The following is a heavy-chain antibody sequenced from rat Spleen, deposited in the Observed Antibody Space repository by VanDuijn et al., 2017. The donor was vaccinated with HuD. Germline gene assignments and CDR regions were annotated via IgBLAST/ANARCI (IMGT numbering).Heavy chain of an antibody. V-gene: IGHV5-25*01. CDR2: ISSSGGDT. CDR3: TRGYVMDA. CDR1: GFTFSNYH. J-gene: IGHJ4*01. Sequence: EVQLVESGGGLVQPGRSLKLSCAASGFTFSNYHMAWVRQAPTKGLEWVASISSSGGDTYWRDSVKGRFTISRDNAKRTLFLQMDSLRSDDTAIYYCTRGYVMDAWGQGASVTVSS.